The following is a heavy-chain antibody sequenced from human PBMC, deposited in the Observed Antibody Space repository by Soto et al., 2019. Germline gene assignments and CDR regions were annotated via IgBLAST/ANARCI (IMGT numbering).Heavy chain of an antibody. CDR1: GGSISSSSYY. J-gene: IGHJ4*02. CDR2: THYGGST. CDR3: ARTDYSSGYYRVKYDF. D-gene: IGHD6-19*01. Sequence: LQLQESGPGLVKSSETLSLTCTVSGGSISSSSYYWGWIRQPPGKGLEWIGSTHYGGSTYSNPSLKSRVTISVDTSKNQFSLKLSSVTAADTAVYYCARTDYSSGYYRVKYDFWGQGTLVTVSS. V-gene: IGHV4-39*01.